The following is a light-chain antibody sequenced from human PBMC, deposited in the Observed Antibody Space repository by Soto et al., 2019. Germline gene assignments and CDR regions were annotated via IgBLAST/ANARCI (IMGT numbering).Light chain of an antibody. V-gene: IGKV3-20*01. CDR3: QQYGTSPPT. J-gene: IGKJ1*01. CDR1: QSVSSSY. CDR2: GAS. Sequence: EIVLTQSPGTLSLSPGERATLPCRASQSVSSSYLAWYQQKPGQAPRLLIYGASSRATGIPDRFSGSGSGTDFTLTISRLEPEDFAVYNCQQYGTSPPTFGQGTKVDIK.